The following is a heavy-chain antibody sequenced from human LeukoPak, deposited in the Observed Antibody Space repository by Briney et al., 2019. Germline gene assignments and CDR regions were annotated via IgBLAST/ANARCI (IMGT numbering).Heavy chain of an antibody. D-gene: IGHD1-26*01. Sequence: SVKVSCKASGGTFSNYAISWVRQAPGQGLEWMGGFIPIFGTANYAQKFQGRVTITADESTSTAYMELSSLRSEDTAVYYCARDRRDIGWDLPSSAFDIWGQGTMVTVSS. CDR3: ARDRRDIGWDLPSSAFDI. J-gene: IGHJ3*02. CDR1: GGTFSNYA. CDR2: FIPIFGTA. V-gene: IGHV1-69*01.